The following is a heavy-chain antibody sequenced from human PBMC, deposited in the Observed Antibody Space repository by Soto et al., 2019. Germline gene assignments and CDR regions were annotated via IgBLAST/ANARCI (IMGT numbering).Heavy chain of an antibody. D-gene: IGHD3-16*02. V-gene: IGHV4-59*08. Sequence: PSETLSVTRSVSGGSISNYYWSWIRQPPGKGLEWIGYIYYSGSTNYNPSLKSRVTISVDTSKNQFSLKLSSVTAADTAVYYCARRHGYTFDYWGQGTLVTVS. CDR1: GGSISNYY. CDR2: IYYSGST. CDR3: ARRHGYTFDY. J-gene: IGHJ4*02.